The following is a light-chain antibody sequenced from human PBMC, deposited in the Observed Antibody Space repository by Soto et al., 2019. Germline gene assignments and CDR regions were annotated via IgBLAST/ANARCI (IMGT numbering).Light chain of an antibody. V-gene: IGKV2-30*01. CDR3: MQATQWPFT. Sequence: DVVMTQSPLSLPVTLGQPASISCRSSQSLVYSDGNTYLSWFQQRPGQSPRRLIYKVSKRDSGVPDTXSGSESGTNFTLKISSVEAEDVGVYYCMQATQWPFTFGQGTRLEIK. CDR2: KVS. CDR1: QSLVYSDGNTY. J-gene: IGKJ5*01.